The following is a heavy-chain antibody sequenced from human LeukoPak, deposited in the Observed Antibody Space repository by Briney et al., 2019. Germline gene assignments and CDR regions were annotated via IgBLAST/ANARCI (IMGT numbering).Heavy chain of an antibody. CDR3: ARVSGIAVAGTPRNGFDY. V-gene: IGHV5-51*01. CDR2: IFPGDSDT. J-gene: IGHJ4*02. CDR1: GYSFTSYW. D-gene: IGHD6-19*01. Sequence: GESLKISCKGSGYSFTSYWIGWVRQMPGKGLEWMGIIFPGDSDTRYSPSFQGQVTISADKSISTAYLQWSSLRSEDTAVYYCARVSGIAVAGTPRNGFDYWGQGTLVTVSS.